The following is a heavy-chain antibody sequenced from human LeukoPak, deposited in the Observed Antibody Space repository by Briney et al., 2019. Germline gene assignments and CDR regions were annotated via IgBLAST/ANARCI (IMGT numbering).Heavy chain of an antibody. CDR2: MNPNSGNT. D-gene: IGHD6-13*01. CDR3: ARAKGGSTWYGYFDP. J-gene: IGHJ5*02. CDR1: GYTFTSYD. Sequence: ASVKVSCKASGYTFTSYDINWVRQATGQGLEWMGWMNPNSGNTGYAQKFQGRVTITRNTSISTAYMELSRLRAADTAVYYCARAKGGSTWYGYFDPWGQGTLVTVSS. V-gene: IGHV1-8*03.